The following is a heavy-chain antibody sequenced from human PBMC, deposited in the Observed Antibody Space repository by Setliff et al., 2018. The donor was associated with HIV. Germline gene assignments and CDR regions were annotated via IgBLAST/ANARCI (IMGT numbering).Heavy chain of an antibody. CDR3: ARAPFRGGSFGWFGP. D-gene: IGHD2-15*01. V-gene: IGHV4-31*03. CDR2: IHYSGRT. Sequence: SETLSLTCTVSGDSISSGGFYCNWFRQYPEKGLEWIGWIHYSGRTNFNPSLRSRATISFDTSKNQFSLYLTSVTAADTAVYYCARAPFRGGSFGWFGPWGQGTLVTVSS. J-gene: IGHJ5*02. CDR1: GDSISSGGFY.